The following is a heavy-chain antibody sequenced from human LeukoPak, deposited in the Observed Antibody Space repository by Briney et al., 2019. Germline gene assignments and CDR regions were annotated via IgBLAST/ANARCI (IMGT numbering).Heavy chain of an antibody. CDR1: GGSISSGGYY. CDR2: IYYSGST. CDR3: ARVTLYGGPHFDY. D-gene: IGHD4-23*01. Sequence: PSETLSLTCTVSGGSISSGGYYWSWIRQHPGKGLEWIGYIYYSGSTYYNPSLKSRVTISVDTSKNQFSLKLSSVTAADTAVYYCARVTLYGGPHFDYWGQGTLVTVSS. J-gene: IGHJ4*02. V-gene: IGHV4-31*03.